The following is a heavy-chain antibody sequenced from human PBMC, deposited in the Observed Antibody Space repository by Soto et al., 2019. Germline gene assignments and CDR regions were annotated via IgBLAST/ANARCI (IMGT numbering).Heavy chain of an antibody. CDR2: VYYSGST. J-gene: IGHJ4*02. D-gene: IGHD3-10*01. CDR1: GGSISRGGDY. V-gene: IGHV4-31*03. Sequence: SETLSLTGTVSGGSISRGGDYWSWIRQHPGKGLEWIGYVYYSGSTDYTPSLKRRVTISVDTSKRQFSLRLTSVTAADTAVYYCARDGYDGSGSPYPAYWGPGTQVTVSS. CDR3: ARDGYDGSGSPYPAY.